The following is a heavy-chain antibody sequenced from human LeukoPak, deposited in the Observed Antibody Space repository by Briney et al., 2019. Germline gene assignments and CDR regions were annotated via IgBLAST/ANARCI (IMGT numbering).Heavy chain of an antibody. CDR3: ARDPRCSSMSCYRSSFYGMDV. CDR2: IDTSSSTM. D-gene: IGHD2-2*01. CDR1: AFTFSDYS. Sequence: GGSLRLSCAASAFTFSDYSMNWVRQAPGKGLEWISYIDTSSSTMYYADSVKGRFTISRDNAKNSLYLQMNSLRAEDTAVYYCARDPRCSSMSCYRSSFYGMDVWGQGTTVTVSS. J-gene: IGHJ6*02. V-gene: IGHV3-48*04.